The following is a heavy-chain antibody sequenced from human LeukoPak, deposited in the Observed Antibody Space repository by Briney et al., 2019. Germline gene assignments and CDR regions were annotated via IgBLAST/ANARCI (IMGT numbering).Heavy chain of an antibody. J-gene: IGHJ5*02. Sequence: GGSLRLSCAASGFTFSSYSMNWVRQAPGKGLEWVSSISSSSSYIYYADSVKGRFTISRDNAKNSLYLQMNSLRAEDTAVYYCARAAITGTTLWFDPWGQGTLVTVSS. CDR3: ARAAITGTTLWFDP. CDR1: GFTFSSYS. D-gene: IGHD1-20*01. V-gene: IGHV3-21*04. CDR2: ISSSSSYI.